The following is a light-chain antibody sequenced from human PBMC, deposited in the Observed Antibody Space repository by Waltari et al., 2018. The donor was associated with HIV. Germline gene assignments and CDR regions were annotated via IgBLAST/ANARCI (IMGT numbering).Light chain of an antibody. Sequence: QSALTQPASVSGSPGQSITISCSGTSSDVGGYNSVSWYQQHPGKAPKLMIYEVSNRPSGVSNRFSGSKSGNTASLTISGIQAEDEADYYCSSFTSSSSYVFGTGTKVTVL. V-gene: IGLV2-14*01. CDR2: EVS. CDR1: SSDVGGYNS. CDR3: SSFTSSSSYV. J-gene: IGLJ1*01.